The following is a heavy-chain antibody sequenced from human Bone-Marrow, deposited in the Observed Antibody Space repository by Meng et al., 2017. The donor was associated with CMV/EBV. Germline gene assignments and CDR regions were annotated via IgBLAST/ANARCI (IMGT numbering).Heavy chain of an antibody. CDR1: GGSISSGDYY. CDR3: AGEIDI. Sequence: SETLSLTCTVSGGSISSGDYYWSWIRQPPGKGLEWIGYIYYSGSTYYNPSLKSRVTMSVDSSKEQFSLRLTSMTAADTAVYYCAGEIDIWGQGTAVTVSS. V-gene: IGHV4-30-4*08. D-gene: IGHD2-21*01. J-gene: IGHJ4*02. CDR2: IYYSGST.